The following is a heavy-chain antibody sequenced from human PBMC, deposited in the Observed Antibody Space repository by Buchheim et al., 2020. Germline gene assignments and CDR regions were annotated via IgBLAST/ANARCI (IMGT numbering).Heavy chain of an antibody. D-gene: IGHD3-22*01. CDR1: GGSVTSGSDY. V-gene: IGHV4-61*01. Sequence: QVQLQESGPGLVKPSETLSLTCTVSGGSVTSGSDYWSWIRQPPGKGLEWIGYIYYSGSTNYNPSLKSRVTISVDTSKNQFSLKLSSVTAADTAVYYCARVDDSSGYYYSERWGQGTL. CDR2: IYYSGST. J-gene: IGHJ4*02. CDR3: ARVDDSSGYYYSER.